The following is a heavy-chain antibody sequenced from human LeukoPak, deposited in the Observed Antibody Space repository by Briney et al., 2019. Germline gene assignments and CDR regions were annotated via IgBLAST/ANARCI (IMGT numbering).Heavy chain of an antibody. CDR2: IYYSGST. CDR3: ARTQGENYYYYGMDV. J-gene: IGHJ6*02. CDR1: GGSISSGGYY. Sequence: PSETLSLTCTVSGGSISSGGYYWSWIRQHPGKGLEWIWYIYYSGSTYYNPSLKSRVTISVDTSKNQFSLKLSSVTAADTAVYYCARTQGENYYYYGMDVWGQGTTVTVSS. V-gene: IGHV4-31*03.